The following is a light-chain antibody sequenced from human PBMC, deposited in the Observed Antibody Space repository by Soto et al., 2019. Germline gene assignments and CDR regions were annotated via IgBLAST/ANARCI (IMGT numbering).Light chain of an antibody. CDR2: DAS. V-gene: IGKV3-11*01. Sequence: EIVLTQSPATLSLSPGDGATLSCRASQSVGSYLAWYQQKSGQAPRLLIYDASTRATGTPARLSGSGSGTDFTLTISSLEHEECGIYYCQQRNNWSFGQGTKLEIK. CDR3: QQRNNWS. CDR1: QSVGSY. J-gene: IGKJ2*01.